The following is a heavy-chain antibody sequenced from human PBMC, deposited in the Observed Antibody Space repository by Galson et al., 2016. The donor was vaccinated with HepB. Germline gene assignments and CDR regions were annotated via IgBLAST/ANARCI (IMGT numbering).Heavy chain of an antibody. CDR1: GLSFSSYG. Sequence: SLRLSCAASGLSFSSYGMSWVRQAPGKGLEWVAVISYDGSDKYYADSVKGRFTISRDNSKNTLNLQMNSLRAEDTAVYYCAKDRRYYDSSGYFWEGYYYDGMDVWGQGTTVTVSS. J-gene: IGHJ6*02. V-gene: IGHV3-30*18. D-gene: IGHD3-22*01. CDR3: AKDRRYYDSSGYFWEGYYYDGMDV. CDR2: ISYDGSDK.